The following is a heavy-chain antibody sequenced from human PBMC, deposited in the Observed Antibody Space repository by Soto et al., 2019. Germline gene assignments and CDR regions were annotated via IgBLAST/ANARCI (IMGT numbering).Heavy chain of an antibody. CDR3: ARKESSGWYFHY. J-gene: IGHJ4*02. CDR2: IYYSGST. V-gene: IGHV4-39*01. Sequence: SETLSLTCTVSGGSISSSSYYWGWIRQPPGKGLEWIGSIYYSGSTYYNPSLKSRVTISVDTSKNQFSLKLSSVTAADTAVYYCARKESSGWYFHYWGQGTLVTVSS. CDR1: GGSISSSSYY. D-gene: IGHD6-19*01.